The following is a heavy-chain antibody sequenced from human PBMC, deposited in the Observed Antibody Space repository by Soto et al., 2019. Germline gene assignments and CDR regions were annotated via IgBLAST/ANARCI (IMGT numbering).Heavy chain of an antibody. J-gene: IGHJ4*02. V-gene: IGHV1-69*13. Sequence: SVKVSCKASGGTFSSYAISWVRQAPGQGLEWMGGIIPIFGTANYAQKFQGRVTITADESTSTAYMELSSLRSEDTAVYYCARDFVAAAGGFDYWGQGTLVTVSS. CDR3: ARDFVAAAGGFDY. D-gene: IGHD6-13*01. CDR1: GGTFSSYA. CDR2: IIPIFGTA.